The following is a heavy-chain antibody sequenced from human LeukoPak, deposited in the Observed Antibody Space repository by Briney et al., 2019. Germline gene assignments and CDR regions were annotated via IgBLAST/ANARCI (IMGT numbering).Heavy chain of an antibody. CDR2: INTNTGNP. V-gene: IGHV7-4-1*02. Sequence: ASVKVSCKASGYTFTSYAMNWVRQAPGQGLEWMGWINTNTGNPTYAQGFTGRFVFSLDTSVSTAYLQVSSLKAEDTAVYYCARDLPVGDYGDYFEAFDIWGQGTMVTVSS. J-gene: IGHJ3*02. CDR1: GYTFTSYA. CDR3: ARDLPVGDYGDYFEAFDI. D-gene: IGHD4-17*01.